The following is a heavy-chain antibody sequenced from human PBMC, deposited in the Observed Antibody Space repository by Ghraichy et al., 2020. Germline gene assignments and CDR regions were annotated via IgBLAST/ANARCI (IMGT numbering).Heavy chain of an antibody. J-gene: IGHJ6*03. V-gene: IGHV3-30*18. CDR3: AKGVVRYSTSSLDYFYYMDV. CDR2: ISYDGSNK. CDR1: KFSFSNYG. D-gene: IGHD4-11*01. Sequence: GSLRLSCAASKFSFSNYGMHWVRQAPGKGLEWVAVISYDGSNKYYGDSVRGRFTISRDNSKNTLFLQMTNLRSEDTAVYYCAKGVVRYSTSSLDYFYYMDVWGKGTTVSIS.